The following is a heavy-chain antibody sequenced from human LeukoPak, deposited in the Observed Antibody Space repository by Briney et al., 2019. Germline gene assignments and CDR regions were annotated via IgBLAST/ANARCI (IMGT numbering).Heavy chain of an antibody. J-gene: IGHJ3*02. V-gene: IGHV3-53*01. CDR3: ARTDAFDI. CDR1: GFTFNTYT. Sequence: GGSLRLSCAASGFTFNTYTMNWVRQAPGKGLEWVSVIYSGGSTYYADSVKGRFTISRDNSKNTLYLQMNSLRAEDTAVYYCARTDAFDIWGQGTMVTVSS. CDR2: IYSGGST.